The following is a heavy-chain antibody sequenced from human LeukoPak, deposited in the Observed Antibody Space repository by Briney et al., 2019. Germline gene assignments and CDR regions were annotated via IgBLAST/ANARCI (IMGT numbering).Heavy chain of an antibody. Sequence: GASVKVSCKASGYTFTSYAMHWVRQAPGQRLEWMGWINAGNGNTNYAQKLQGRVTMTTDTSTSTAYMELRSLRSDDTAVYYCARGGFGDYGDELIKFDYWGQGTLVTVSS. CDR1: GYTFTSYA. D-gene: IGHD4-17*01. CDR3: ARGGFGDYGDELIKFDY. J-gene: IGHJ4*02. CDR2: INAGNGNT. V-gene: IGHV1-3*01.